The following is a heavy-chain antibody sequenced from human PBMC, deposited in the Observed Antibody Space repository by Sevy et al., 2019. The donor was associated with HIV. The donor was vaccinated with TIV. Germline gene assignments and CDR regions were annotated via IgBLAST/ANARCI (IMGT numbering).Heavy chain of an antibody. CDR3: ATILPAGVPAEYFQH. CDR2: INQGGSQE. V-gene: IGHV3-7*01. Sequence: GGALRLSCAASGLTFSSYWMTWVRQAPGKGLEWVANINQGGSQEYYVDSVKGRFTISRDNAKNSLYLQINSLRAEDTAVYYGATILPAGVPAEYFQHWGQRTLVTVSS. D-gene: IGHD6-19*01. CDR1: GLTFSSYW. J-gene: IGHJ1*01.